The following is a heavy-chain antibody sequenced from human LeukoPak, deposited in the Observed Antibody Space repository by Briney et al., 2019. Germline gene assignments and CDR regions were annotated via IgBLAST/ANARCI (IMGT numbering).Heavy chain of an antibody. D-gene: IGHD6-13*01. J-gene: IGHJ4*02. CDR3: SKDLYPPSPGIAAAGFFDY. CDR2: ISGSGGST. V-gene: IGHV3-23*01. Sequence: GGSLRLSCAASGFTFSSYAMSWVRQAPGKGLEWVSAISGSGGSTYYADSVKGRFTISRDNSKNTLYLQMNSLRAEDTAVYYCSKDLYPPSPGIAAAGFFDYWGQGTLVTVSS. CDR1: GFTFSSYA.